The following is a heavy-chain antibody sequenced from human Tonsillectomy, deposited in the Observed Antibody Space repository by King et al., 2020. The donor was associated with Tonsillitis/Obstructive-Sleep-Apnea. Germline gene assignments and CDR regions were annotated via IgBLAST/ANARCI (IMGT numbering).Heavy chain of an antibody. Sequence: QLVQSGAEVKKPGSSVKVSCKASGGTFSSYAISWVRQAPGQGLEWMGRIIPILGIANYAQKFQGRVTITADKSTSTAYMELSSLRSEDTAVYYCAADCTNGVCNRATLGGYSGHEDYWGQGTLVTVSS. CDR1: GGTFSSYA. J-gene: IGHJ4*02. V-gene: IGHV1-69*09. CDR2: IIPILGIA. CDR3: AADCTNGVCNRATLGGYSGHEDY. D-gene: IGHD2-8*01.